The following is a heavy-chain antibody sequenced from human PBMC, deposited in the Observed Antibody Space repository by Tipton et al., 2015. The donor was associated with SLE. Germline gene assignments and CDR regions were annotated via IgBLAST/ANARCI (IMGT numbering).Heavy chain of an antibody. Sequence: TLSLTCSVSGGSIRDYYWTWIRQPPGKGLEWIGHIYISGTTNYNPSLKSRATISVDTSKNQFSLKLRSVTAADTAVYYCASGAYGSGNSYLGGWFDPWGRGIPVTVSS. CDR1: GGSIRDYY. D-gene: IGHD3-10*01. V-gene: IGHV4-4*08. CDR2: IYISGTT. CDR3: ASGAYGSGNSYLGGWFDP. J-gene: IGHJ5*02.